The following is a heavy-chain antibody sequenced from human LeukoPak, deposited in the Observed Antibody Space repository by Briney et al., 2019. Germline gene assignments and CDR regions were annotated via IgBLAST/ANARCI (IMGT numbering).Heavy chain of an antibody. CDR2: IYTSGST. J-gene: IGHJ4*02. CDR3: AKVAIFGVVEYYFDY. Sequence: SETLSLTCTVSGGSISSYYWSWIRQPAGKGLEWIGRIYTSGSTNYDPSLKSRVTMSIDTSKKQFSLKLSSVTAADTAVYYCAKVAIFGVVEYYFDYWGQGTLVTVSS. CDR1: GGSISSYY. V-gene: IGHV4-4*07. D-gene: IGHD3-3*01.